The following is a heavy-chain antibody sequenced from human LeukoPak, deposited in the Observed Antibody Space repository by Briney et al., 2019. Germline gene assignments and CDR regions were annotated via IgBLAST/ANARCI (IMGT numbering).Heavy chain of an antibody. CDR2: IGTAGDT. CDR1: GFTFSSYD. CDR3: VRRAVAGPFDY. D-gene: IGHD6-19*01. J-gene: IGHJ4*02. Sequence: GGSLRLSCAASGFTFSSYDMHWVRQVTGKGLEWVSAIGTAGDTYYSGSVRGRLTLSRENAKNSLYLQLNSLRAGDTAVYYCVRRAVAGPFDYWGQGTLVTVSS. V-gene: IGHV3-13*01.